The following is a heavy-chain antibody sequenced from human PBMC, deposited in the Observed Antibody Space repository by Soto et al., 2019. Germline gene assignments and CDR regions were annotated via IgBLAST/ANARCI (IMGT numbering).Heavy chain of an antibody. CDR3: ARDLWGYCGTDCYPLDV. J-gene: IGHJ6*02. Sequence: QVQLQESGPGLVKPSETLSLTCTVSGGTISRYYWSWFRQPPGKGLEWIGYMYNTGSTVYNPSFKRRVTISVDTSKNQFSLKLNSVTAADTAVYYCARDLWGYCGTDCYPLDVWGQGTTVTVSS. V-gene: IGHV4-59*01. D-gene: IGHD2-21*02. CDR1: GGTISRYY. CDR2: MYNTGST.